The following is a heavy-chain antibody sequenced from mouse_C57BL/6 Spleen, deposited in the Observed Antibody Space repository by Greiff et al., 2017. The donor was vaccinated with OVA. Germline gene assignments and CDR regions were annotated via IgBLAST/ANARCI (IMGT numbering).Heavy chain of an antibody. CDR2: INPSTGGT. J-gene: IGHJ4*01. CDR3: ARSILRPPYYYAMDY. D-gene: IGHD1-2*01. V-gene: IGHV1-42*01. Sequence: EVQLVESGPELVKPGASVKISCKASGYSFTGYYMNWVKQSPEKSLEWIGEINPSTGGTTYNQKFKAKATLTVDKSSSTAYMQLKSLTSEDSAVYYCARSILRPPYYYAMDYWGQGTSVTVSS. CDR1: GYSFTGYY.